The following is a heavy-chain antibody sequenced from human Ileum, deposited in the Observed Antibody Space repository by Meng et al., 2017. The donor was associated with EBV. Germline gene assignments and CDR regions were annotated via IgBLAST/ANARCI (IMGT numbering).Heavy chain of an antibody. D-gene: IGHD3-3*01. J-gene: IGHJ4*02. CDR3: ARVAPSGYRYFDY. CDR1: GDTFTSYE. CDR2: INTNTGNP. V-gene: IGHV7-4-1*02. Sequence: QVQLVQFGAEVXXXXXXVMXSCKASGDTFTSYENKWVRQAPGQGLEWMGWINTNTGNPTYAQGFTRRFVFSLDTSFRTAYLQISSLKAEDTAVYYCARVAPSGYRYFDYWGQGTLVTVSS.